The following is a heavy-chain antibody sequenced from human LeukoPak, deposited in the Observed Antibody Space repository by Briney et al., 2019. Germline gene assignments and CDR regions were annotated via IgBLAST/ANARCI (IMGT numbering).Heavy chain of an antibody. Sequence: SETLSLTCTVSGGSISSYYWSWIRQPPGKGLEWIGYIYYSGSTNYNPSLKSRVTISVGTSKNQFSLKLSSVTAADTAVYYCARHFGNYAYYYYGMDVWGQGTTVTVSS. CDR1: GGSISSYY. D-gene: IGHD4-4*01. J-gene: IGHJ6*02. V-gene: IGHV4-59*08. CDR3: ARHFGNYAYYYYGMDV. CDR2: IYYSGST.